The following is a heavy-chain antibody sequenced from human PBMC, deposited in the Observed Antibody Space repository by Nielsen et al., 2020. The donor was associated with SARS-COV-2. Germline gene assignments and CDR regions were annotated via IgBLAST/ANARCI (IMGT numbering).Heavy chain of an antibody. CDR1: GGSFSGYY. J-gene: IGHJ6*02. CDR3: ARGYRTTVVTDYFYGMDV. V-gene: IGHV4-34*01. Sequence: GSLRLSCAVYGGSFSGYYWSWIRQPPGKGLEWIGEIIHSGSTNYNPSLKSRVTISVDTSKNQFSLKLTSMTAADTAVYYCARGYRTTVVTDYFYGMDVWGQGTTVIVSS. CDR2: IIHSGST. D-gene: IGHD4-23*01.